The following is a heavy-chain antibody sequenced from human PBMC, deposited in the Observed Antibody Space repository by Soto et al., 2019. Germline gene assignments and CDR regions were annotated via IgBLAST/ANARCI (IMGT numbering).Heavy chain of an antibody. Sequence: SETLSLTCTVSGGSISSGGYYWSWIRQHPGKGLEWIGYIYYSGSTYYNPSLKSRVTISVDTSKNQFSLKLSSVTAADTAVYYCARGPYYDFWSGYYYYGMDVWGQGTTVT. CDR3: ARGPYYDFWSGYYYYGMDV. CDR1: GGSISSGGYY. CDR2: IYYSGST. J-gene: IGHJ6*02. V-gene: IGHV4-31*03. D-gene: IGHD3-3*01.